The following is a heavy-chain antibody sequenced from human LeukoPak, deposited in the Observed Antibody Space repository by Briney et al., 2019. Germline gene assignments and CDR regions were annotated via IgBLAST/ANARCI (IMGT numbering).Heavy chain of an antibody. CDR2: INPNSGGT. CDR3: AREGPGSGYLDY. V-gene: IGHV1-2*02. Sequence: ASVKVSCKASGYTFTGYYMHWVRQAPGQGLEWMGWINPNSGGTNYAQKFQGRVTMTRDTSISTAYMELSRLRSDDTAVYYWAREGPGSGYLDYWGQGTLVTVSS. D-gene: IGHD3-22*01. CDR1: GYTFTGYY. J-gene: IGHJ4*02.